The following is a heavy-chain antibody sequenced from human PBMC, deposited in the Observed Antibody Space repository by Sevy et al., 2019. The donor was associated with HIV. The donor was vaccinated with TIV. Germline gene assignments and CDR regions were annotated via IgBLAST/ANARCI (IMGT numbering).Heavy chain of an antibody. CDR1: EVTLSNYA. CDR2: ISGSGGST. V-gene: IGHV3-23*01. D-gene: IGHD2-15*01. J-gene: IGHJ3*01. Sequence: GGYLRLSCAASEVTLSNYAMNWVRQAPGRGLEWVSAISGSGGSTYYADSVKGRFTISRDNSKNTPSLQMHSLRVEDTAVYYCSKDRAVLVGDAFDLWGQGTMVTVSS. CDR3: SKDRAVLVGDAFDL.